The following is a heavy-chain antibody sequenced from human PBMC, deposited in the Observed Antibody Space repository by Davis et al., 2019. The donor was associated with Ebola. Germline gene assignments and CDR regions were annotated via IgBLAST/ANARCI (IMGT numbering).Heavy chain of an antibody. J-gene: IGHJ6*04. CDR3: ARGNVVVVAATLYYYYGMDV. V-gene: IGHV4-34*01. D-gene: IGHD2-15*01. CDR2: INHSGST. Sequence: SETLSLTCAVYGGSFSGYYWSWIRQPPGKGLEWIGEINHSGSTNYNPSLKSRVTISVGTSKNQFSLKLSSVTAADTAVYYCARGNVVVVAATLYYYYGMDVWGKGTTVTVSS. CDR1: GGSFSGYY.